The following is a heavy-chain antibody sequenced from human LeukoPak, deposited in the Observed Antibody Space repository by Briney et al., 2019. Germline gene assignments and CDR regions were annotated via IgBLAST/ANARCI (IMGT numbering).Heavy chain of an antibody. CDR3: ASTLSGGSCYDY. CDR1: GGTFSSYA. CDR2: IIPILGIA. D-gene: IGHD2-15*01. V-gene: IGHV1-69*04. J-gene: IGHJ4*02. Sequence: SVKVSCKASGGTFSSYAISWVRQAPGHGLGWMGRIIPILGIANYAQKFQGRVTITEDKSTSTAYMELSSLKSEDTAVYYCASTLSGGSCYDYWGQGTLVTVSS.